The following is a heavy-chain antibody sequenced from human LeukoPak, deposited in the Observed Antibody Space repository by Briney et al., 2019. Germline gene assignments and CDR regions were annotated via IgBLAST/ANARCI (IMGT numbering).Heavy chain of an antibody. CDR1: GGSISSSSYY. V-gene: IGHV4-39*07. J-gene: IGHJ4*02. CDR3: ARVRYYYDSSGYYAGVSYYFDY. Sequence: SETLSLTCTVSGGSISSSSYYWGWIRQPPGKGLEWIGSIYYSGSTYYNPSLKSRVTISVDTSKNQFSLKLSSVTAADTAVYYCARVRYYYDSSGYYAGVSYYFDYWGQGTLVTVSS. D-gene: IGHD3-22*01. CDR2: IYYSGST.